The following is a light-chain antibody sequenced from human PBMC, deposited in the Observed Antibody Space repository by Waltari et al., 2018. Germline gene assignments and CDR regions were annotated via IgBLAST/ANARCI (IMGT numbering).Light chain of an antibody. CDR3: QQYYSTPYT. CDR2: GAS. Sequence: DIQMTQSPSSLSASVGDRVTITCRASQSVNNYLHWYQQKAGKAPKLLIYGASSLHSGVPSRFSGGGSGTDFTLTISGLQAEDVAVYYCQQYYSTPYTFGQGTKLEIK. V-gene: IGKV1-39*01. J-gene: IGKJ2*01. CDR1: QSVNNY.